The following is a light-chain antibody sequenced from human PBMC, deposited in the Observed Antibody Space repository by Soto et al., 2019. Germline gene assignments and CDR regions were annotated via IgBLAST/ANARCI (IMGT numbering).Light chain of an antibody. CDR2: SAS. Sequence: DIHVTQSPSSLSASVGDRVTITCRASQGISNYLAWYQQKPGKAPKLLIYSASTLQSGVPSRFSGGGSGTDFTLTISSLQPEDVATYYCQKPNSAPQTVGQGAKVDI. J-gene: IGKJ1*01. V-gene: IGKV1-27*01. CDR3: QKPNSAPQT. CDR1: QGISNY.